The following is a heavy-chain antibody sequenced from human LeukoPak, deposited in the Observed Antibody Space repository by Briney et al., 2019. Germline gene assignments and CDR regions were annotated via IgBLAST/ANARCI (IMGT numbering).Heavy chain of an antibody. D-gene: IGHD3-10*01. V-gene: IGHV4-59*01. Sequence: SETLSLTCTVSGGSISTYYWSWVRQPPGKGLEWIGYIYYTGSTDYNPSLKSRVTMSVDTSKNQFSLKLSSVTAADTAVYSCARGSVRGEFDPWGQGTLVTVSS. CDR1: GGSISTYY. CDR2: IYYTGST. J-gene: IGHJ5*02. CDR3: ARGSVRGEFDP.